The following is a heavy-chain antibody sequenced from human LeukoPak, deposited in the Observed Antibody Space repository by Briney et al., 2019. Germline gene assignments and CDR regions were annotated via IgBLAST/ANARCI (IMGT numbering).Heavy chain of an antibody. CDR3: ARGSPTRRRGADMIVAPNNAFDI. CDR1: GGSFSGYY. D-gene: IGHD3-22*01. CDR2: INHSGST. J-gene: IGHJ3*02. Sequence: PSETMSLTCAVYGGSFSGYYWSWIRQPPGKGLEWIGEINHSGSTNYNPSLKSRVTISVDTSKNQFSLKLSSVTAADTAVYYCARGSPTRRRGADMIVAPNNAFDIWGQGTMVTVSS. V-gene: IGHV4-34*01.